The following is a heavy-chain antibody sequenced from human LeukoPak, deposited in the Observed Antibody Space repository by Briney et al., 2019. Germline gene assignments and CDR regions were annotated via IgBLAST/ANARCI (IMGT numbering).Heavy chain of an antibody. CDR3: AKASATEAWDCGEPPFDY. CDR1: GFTFSSYT. Sequence: PGGSLRLSCAASGFTFSSYTMSWVRQAPGKGLEWVSAISGSGGSTYYADSVKGRFTISRDNSKNTLYLQMNSLRAEDTAVYYCAKASATEAWDCGEPPFDYWGQGTLVTVSS. J-gene: IGHJ4*02. CDR2: ISGSGGST. D-gene: IGHD3-10*01. V-gene: IGHV3-23*01.